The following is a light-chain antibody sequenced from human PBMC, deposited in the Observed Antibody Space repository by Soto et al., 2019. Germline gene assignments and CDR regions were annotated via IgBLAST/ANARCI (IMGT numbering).Light chain of an antibody. J-gene: IGKJ4*01. CDR3: QQTTTFPLT. CDR2: RAS. V-gene: IGKV1-12*01. Sequence: DIQMTQSPSSVSASVGDRVTITCRASQGITSLLAWYQQKPGKAPKLLIYRASNLQSGVPSRFSGSGSGTDFTLSISGLQPADFANYYCQQTTTFPLTFGGGTKVEIK. CDR1: QGITSL.